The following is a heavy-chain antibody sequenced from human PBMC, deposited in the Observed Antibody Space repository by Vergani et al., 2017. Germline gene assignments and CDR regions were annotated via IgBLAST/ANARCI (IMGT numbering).Heavy chain of an antibody. V-gene: IGHV3-33*01. CDR2: TWYDGNNK. D-gene: IGHD1-26*01. CDR3: ARGGGSYNDFDY. CDR1: GFTFNQYG. Sequence: QVQLVESGGGVVQPGRSLRLSCAASGFTFNQYGMHWVRQAPGKGLEWVAVTWYDGNNKQYADSVKGRFTISRDNSKSTMYLQMNSLRDEDTAVYYCARGGGSYNDFDYWGQGTLVTVSS. J-gene: IGHJ4*02.